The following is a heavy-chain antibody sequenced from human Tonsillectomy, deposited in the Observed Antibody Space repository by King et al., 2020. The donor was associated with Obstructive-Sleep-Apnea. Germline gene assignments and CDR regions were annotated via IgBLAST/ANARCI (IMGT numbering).Heavy chain of an antibody. CDR3: TTDLLWFGESHGDY. V-gene: IGHV3-15*01. CDR2: IKSKTDGGTT. D-gene: IGHD3-10*01. CDR1: GFTFSNAW. J-gene: IGHJ4*02. Sequence: VQLVESGGGLVKPGGSLRLSCAASGFTFSNAWMSWVRQAPGKGLERVGRIKSKTDGGTTDYAAPVKGRFTISRDDSKNTLYLQMNSLKTEDTAVYYCTTDLLWFGESHGDYWGQGTLVTVSS.